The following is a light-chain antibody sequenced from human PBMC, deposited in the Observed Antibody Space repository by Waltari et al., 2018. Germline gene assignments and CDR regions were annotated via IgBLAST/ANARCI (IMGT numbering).Light chain of an antibody. J-gene: IGLJ1*01. Sequence: QSALPQPASVSGSPGPSITISCTGTSSDVGSNNLVSWYQQHPGKAPKLMIYEGSKRPSGVSNRFSGSKSGNTASLTISGLQAEDEADYYCCSYAGSSTYVFGTGTKVTVL. CDR1: SSDVGSNNL. V-gene: IGLV2-23*01. CDR2: EGS. CDR3: CSYAGSSTYV.